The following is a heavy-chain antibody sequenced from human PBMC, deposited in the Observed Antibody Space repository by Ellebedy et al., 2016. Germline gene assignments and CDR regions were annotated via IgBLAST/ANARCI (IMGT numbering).Heavy chain of an antibody. CDR3: ARLVVGGHYYYYYYMDV. CDR2: INHSGST. Sequence: SETLSLTXAVYGGSFSGYYWSWLRQPPGKGLEWIGEINHSGSTTYNPSLKSRVTISVDTSKNQFSLKLSSVTAADTAVYYCARLVVGGHYYYYYYMDVWGKGTTVTVSS. J-gene: IGHJ6*03. D-gene: IGHD2-21*01. CDR1: GGSFSGYY. V-gene: IGHV4-34*01.